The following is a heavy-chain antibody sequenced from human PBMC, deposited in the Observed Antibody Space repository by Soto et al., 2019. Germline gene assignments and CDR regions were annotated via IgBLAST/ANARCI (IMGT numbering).Heavy chain of an antibody. Sequence: QVQLVESGGGVVQPGRSLRLSCAASGFTFSSYGMHWVRQAPGKGLEWVAVTSYDGSNKNYADSVKGRFTISRDNSKNTLYLQMNSLRAEDTAVYYCAKDGPPAIVVVMQWGHDFDYWGQGTLVTVSS. CDR1: GFTFSSYG. J-gene: IGHJ4*02. D-gene: IGHD3-22*01. CDR3: AKDGPPAIVVVMQWGHDFDY. V-gene: IGHV3-30*18. CDR2: TSYDGSNK.